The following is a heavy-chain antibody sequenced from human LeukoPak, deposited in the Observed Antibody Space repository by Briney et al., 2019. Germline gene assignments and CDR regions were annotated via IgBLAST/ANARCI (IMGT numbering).Heavy chain of an antibody. CDR3: ARTARDGYNSKYYYYMDV. D-gene: IGHD5-24*01. CDR2: IRSNGCST. J-gene: IGHJ6*03. Sequence: TGGSLRLSCTASGFTFSSYAMHWVRQAPGKGLEYFSAIRSNGCSTYYANSVKGRFTISRDNSKNTLYLQMCSLRAEDMAVYYCARTARDGYNSKYYYYMDVWGKGTTVTVS. V-gene: IGHV3-64*01. CDR1: GFTFSSYA.